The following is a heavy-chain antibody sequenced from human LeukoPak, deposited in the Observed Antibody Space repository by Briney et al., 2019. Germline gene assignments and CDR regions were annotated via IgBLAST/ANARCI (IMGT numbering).Heavy chain of an antibody. Sequence: SVKVSCKASGGTFSSYAISWVRQAPGQGLEWMGGIIPIFGTANYAQKFQGRVTITADESTSTAYMELSSLRSDDTAVYFCARGYYYYYYMDVWGKGTTVTVS. CDR3: ARGYYYYYYMDV. V-gene: IGHV1-69*13. CDR2: IIPIFGTA. CDR1: GGTFSSYA. J-gene: IGHJ6*03.